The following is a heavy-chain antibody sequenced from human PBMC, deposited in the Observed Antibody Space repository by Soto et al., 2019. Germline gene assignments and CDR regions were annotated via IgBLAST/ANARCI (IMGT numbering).Heavy chain of an antibody. CDR2: IFYSGST. V-gene: IGHV4-59*01. CDR1: CGSISSYY. D-gene: IGHD2-15*01. CDR3: ARGHPSGVRGY. J-gene: IGHJ4*02. Sequence: PSKTLSLTCTVSCGSISSYYWSWIRQPPGRGLEWIGYIFYSGSTNYNPSLKSRVTISVDTSKNQFSLKLSSVTAADTGVYYCARGHPSGVRGYCVQGHLVT.